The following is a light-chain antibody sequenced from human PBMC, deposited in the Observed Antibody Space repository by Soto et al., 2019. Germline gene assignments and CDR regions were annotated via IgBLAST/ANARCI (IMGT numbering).Light chain of an antibody. CDR2: GAS. J-gene: IGKJ4*02. CDR1: QSVSSSY. CDR3: HQYDSSPRT. V-gene: IGKV3-20*01. Sequence: EIVLTQSPGTLSLSPGERATLSCRASQSVSSSYLAWYPQKPGQAPRLLIYGASSRATGIPDRFSGSGSGTDFTLTISRLEPEDFAVYYCHQYDSSPRTFGGGTKVEIK.